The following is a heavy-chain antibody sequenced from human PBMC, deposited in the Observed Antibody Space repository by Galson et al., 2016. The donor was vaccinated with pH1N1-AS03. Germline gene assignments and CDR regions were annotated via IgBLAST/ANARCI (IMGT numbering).Heavy chain of an antibody. V-gene: IGHV4-39*07. Sequence: SETLSLTCSVSGDFVISKNYYWGWVRQPPGKGLEWIGSISFRGSSYYNPSLKSRVRISIDESNNQFSLDLNSVTAADTALYYCVMDTTTWTRFDYWGQGVLVIVSS. D-gene: IGHD1-1*01. CDR2: ISFRGSS. CDR1: GDFVISKNYY. CDR3: VMDTTTWTRFDY. J-gene: IGHJ4*02.